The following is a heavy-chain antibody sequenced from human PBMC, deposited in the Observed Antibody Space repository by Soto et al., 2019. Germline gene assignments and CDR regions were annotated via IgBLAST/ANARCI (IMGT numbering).Heavy chain of an antibody. CDR2: ISGSGGST. Sequence: PGGSLRLSCAASGFTFSSYAMSWVRQAPGKGLEWVSAISGSGGSTYYADSVKGRFTISRDNSKNTLYLQMNSLMAEDTAVYYCAKCQESRPSAWDIVVVVAATPTRSRPYHYYYMDVWGKGTTVTVSS. D-gene: IGHD2-15*01. CDR3: AKCQESRPSAWDIVVVVAATPTRSRPYHYYYMDV. V-gene: IGHV3-23*01. J-gene: IGHJ6*03. CDR1: GFTFSSYA.